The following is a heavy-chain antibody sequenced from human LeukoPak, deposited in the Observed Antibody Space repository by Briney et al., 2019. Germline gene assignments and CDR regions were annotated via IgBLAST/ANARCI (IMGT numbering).Heavy chain of an antibody. V-gene: IGHV3-23*01. J-gene: IGHJ4*02. CDR2: ISGSGGST. CDR3: ARDRGLLGVSPFDY. CDR1: GFTFSSYA. Sequence: GGSLRLSCAASGFTFSSYAMSWVRQAPGKGLEWVSAISGSGGSTYYADSVKGRFTISRDNSKNTLYLQMNSLRAEDTAVYYCARDRGLLGVSPFDYWGQGTLVTVSS. D-gene: IGHD2-8*01.